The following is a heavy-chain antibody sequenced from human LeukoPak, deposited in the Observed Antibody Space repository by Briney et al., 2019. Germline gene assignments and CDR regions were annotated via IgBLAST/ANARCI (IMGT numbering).Heavy chain of an antibody. V-gene: IGHV4-34*10. Sequence: SETLSLTCAVYGGSFSGYYWSWIRQPPGKGLEWIGEINHSGSTNYNPSLKSRITMSVDTSKNQFSLKLSSVTAADTAVYYCARDGPRSGYDLGHFDNLGQGTLVTASS. CDR1: GGSFSGYY. CDR2: INHSGST. CDR3: ARDGPRSGYDLGHFDN. D-gene: IGHD5-12*01. J-gene: IGHJ4*02.